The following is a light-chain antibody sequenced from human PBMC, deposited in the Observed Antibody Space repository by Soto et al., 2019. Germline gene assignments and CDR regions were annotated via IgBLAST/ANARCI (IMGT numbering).Light chain of an antibody. CDR2: QVS. Sequence: QSALTQPASVSGSPGQSITISCTGTSSDVGGYTYVSWYQQHPGKAPKLMIYQVSNRPSGVSNRLSGSKSGNTSSLTISGLQTEVEADYYCSSYTNSNTRVFGGGTKLTVL. V-gene: IGLV2-14*01. J-gene: IGLJ3*02. CDR3: SSYTNSNTRV. CDR1: SSDVGGYTY.